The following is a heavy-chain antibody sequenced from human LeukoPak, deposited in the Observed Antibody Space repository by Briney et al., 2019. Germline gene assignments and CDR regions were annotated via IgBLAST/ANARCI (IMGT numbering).Heavy chain of an antibody. V-gene: IGHV1-69*13. CDR2: IIPIFGTA. J-gene: IGHJ4*02. CDR3: AGELRVRGVTTYYFDY. CDR1: GYTFTGYY. Sequence: ASVKVSCKASGYTFTGYYMHWVRQAPGQGLEWMGGIIPIFGTANYAQKFQGRVTITADESTSTAYMELSSLRSEDTAVYYCAGELRVRGVTTYYFDYWGQGTLVTVSS. D-gene: IGHD3-10*01.